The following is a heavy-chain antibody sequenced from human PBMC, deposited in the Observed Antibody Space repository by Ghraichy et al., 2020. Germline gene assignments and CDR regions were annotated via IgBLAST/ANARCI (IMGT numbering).Heavy chain of an antibody. CDR1: GFIFTQRW. CDR3: VREFPLTVSGNEYFHY. J-gene: IGHJ1*01. CDR2: ISADGSTT. D-gene: IGHD6-25*01. V-gene: IGHV3-74*01. Sequence: GGSLRLSCAASGFIFTQRWMHWVRQAPGKALEWVSLISADGSTTSYADSVKGRFTVSRDNAKNTLSLQLNSLRTEDTAVYYCVREFPLTVSGNEYFHYWGQGTLVTVSS.